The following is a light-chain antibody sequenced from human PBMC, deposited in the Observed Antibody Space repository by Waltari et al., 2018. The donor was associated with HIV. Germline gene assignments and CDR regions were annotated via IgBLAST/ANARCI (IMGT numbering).Light chain of an antibody. CDR1: SSNIENDN. CDR3: VGWDSRLSGYV. J-gene: IGLJ1*01. Sequence: QSVLTQPPSASGTPGQRVTISCSGSSSNIENDNVNWYHQLTGAAPRLLIYKYTQRPSGVPDRFTVSKSGTSASLAISGLRSEDEADYYCVGWDSRLSGYVFGSGTKVTVL. V-gene: IGLV1-47*01. CDR2: KYT.